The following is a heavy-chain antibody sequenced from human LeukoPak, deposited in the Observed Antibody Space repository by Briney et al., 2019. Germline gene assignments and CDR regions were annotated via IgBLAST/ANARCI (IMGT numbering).Heavy chain of an antibody. CDR2: ISGSGGST. V-gene: IGHV3-23*01. J-gene: IGHJ3*02. CDR3: AAYDFWSGYPSALDAFDI. CDR1: GFTFSSYA. Sequence: GGSLRFSCAASGFTFSSYAMSWVRQAPGKGLEWVSAISGSGGSTYYADSVKGRFTISRDNSKNTLYLQMNSLRAEDTAVYYCAAYDFWSGYPSALDAFDIWGQGTMVTVSS. D-gene: IGHD3-3*01.